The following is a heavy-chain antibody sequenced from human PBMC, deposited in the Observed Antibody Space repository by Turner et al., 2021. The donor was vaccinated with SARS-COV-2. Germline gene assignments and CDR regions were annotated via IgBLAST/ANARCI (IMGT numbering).Heavy chain of an antibody. Sequence: EVQLLESGGGLVQPGGSLSLSCAALGLTFSAYAMSWVRQAPGKGLEWVSAISGSGGDTYYADSVKGRFTISRDNSKNTLFLQMNSLRAEDTAVYYCAKGVRGAMIVVVIPYFDYWGQGTLVTVSS. CDR3: AKGVRGAMIVVVIPYFDY. D-gene: IGHD3-22*01. CDR1: GLTFSAYA. V-gene: IGHV3-23*01. CDR2: ISGSGGDT. J-gene: IGHJ4*02.